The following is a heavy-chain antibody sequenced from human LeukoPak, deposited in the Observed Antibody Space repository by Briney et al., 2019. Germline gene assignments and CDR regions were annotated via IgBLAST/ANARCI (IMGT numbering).Heavy chain of an antibody. CDR3: ARSRGYGDSTFGY. V-gene: IGHV3-23*01. Sequence: GGSLRLSCAASGFTFSSYAMSWVRQAPGKGPEWVSAISASGGSTYYADSVKGRFTISRDNSKNTLYLQMNSLRAEDTAVYYCARSRGYGDSTFGYWGQGTLVTVSS. D-gene: IGHD4-17*01. J-gene: IGHJ4*02. CDR1: GFTFSSYA. CDR2: ISASGGST.